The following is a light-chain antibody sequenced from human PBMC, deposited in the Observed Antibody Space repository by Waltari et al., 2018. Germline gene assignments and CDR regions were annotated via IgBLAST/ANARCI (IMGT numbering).Light chain of an antibody. Sequence: IQLTQSPSSLSASVGDRVTITCRASQDISRNLAWYQQKPGKAPNLLIYAASTLQSGVPSRFSGSGSGTDFTLTISSLQPEDSATYYCQQLNTYMYAFGQGTKLEIK. CDR3: QQLNTYMYA. J-gene: IGKJ2*01. V-gene: IGKV1-9*01. CDR1: QDISRN. CDR2: AAS.